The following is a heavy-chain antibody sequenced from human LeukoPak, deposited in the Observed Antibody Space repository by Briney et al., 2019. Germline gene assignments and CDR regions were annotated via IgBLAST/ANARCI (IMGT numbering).Heavy chain of an antibody. CDR3: AREGGSGNDAFDI. CDR1: GFTFSSYA. V-gene: IGHV3-30*04. Sequence: GGSLRLSCAASGFTFSSYAMHWVRQAPGKGLEWVAVISYDGSNKYYADSVKGRFTISRDNSKSTLYLQMNSLRAEDTAVYYCAREGGSGNDAFDIWGQGTMVTVSS. D-gene: IGHD3-10*01. J-gene: IGHJ3*02. CDR2: ISYDGSNK.